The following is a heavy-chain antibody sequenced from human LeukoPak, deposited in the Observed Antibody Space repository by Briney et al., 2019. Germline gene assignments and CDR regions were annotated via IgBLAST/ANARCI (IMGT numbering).Heavy chain of an antibody. CDR3: ARLPLAAAGRGYYYYYGMDV. CDR2: IYTSGST. D-gene: IGHD6-13*01. V-gene: IGHV4-4*07. CDR1: GGSISSYY. J-gene: IGHJ6*02. Sequence: SETLSLTCTVSGGSISSYYWSWIRQPAGKGLEWIGRIYTSGSTNYNPSLKSRVTMSVDTSKNQFSLKLSSVTAADTAVYYCARLPLAAAGRGYYYYYGMDVWGQGTTVTVSS.